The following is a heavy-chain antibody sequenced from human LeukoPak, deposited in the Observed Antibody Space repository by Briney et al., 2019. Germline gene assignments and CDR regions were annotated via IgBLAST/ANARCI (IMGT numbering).Heavy chain of an antibody. D-gene: IGHD7-27*01. Sequence: SETLSLTCTVSGDSINSSDYYWACIRQPPGEGLEWIATIYYSGSTYYKTSLKSRLTISVDSSKNQFPLKMNSVTVADTGVYYCARHGNWDPFDYWGQGTLVTVSS. J-gene: IGHJ4*02. CDR3: ARHGNWDPFDY. CDR2: IYYSGST. CDR1: GDSINSSDYY. V-gene: IGHV4-39*01.